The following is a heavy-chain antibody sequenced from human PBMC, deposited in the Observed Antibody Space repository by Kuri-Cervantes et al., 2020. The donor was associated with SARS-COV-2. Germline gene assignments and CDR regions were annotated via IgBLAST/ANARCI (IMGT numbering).Heavy chain of an antibody. CDR3: ASNKFLTILSGPLDY. V-gene: IGHV3-48*01. J-gene: IGHJ4*02. CDR1: GFTFSSYS. CDR2: ISSSGSSTI. Sequence: GESLKIPCAASGFTFSSYSMNWVRQAPGKGLEWVSYISSSGSSTIYYADSVKGRFTISRDNAKNSLYLQMNSLRAEDTAVYYCASNKFLTILSGPLDYWGQGTLVTVSS. D-gene: IGHD3-9*01.